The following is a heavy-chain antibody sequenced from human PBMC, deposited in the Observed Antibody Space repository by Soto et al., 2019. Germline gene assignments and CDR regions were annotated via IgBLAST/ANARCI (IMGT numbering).Heavy chain of an antibody. V-gene: IGHV4-61*03. CDR1: GGSISSGGYY. J-gene: IGHJ4*02. CDR2: IHYNGNT. CDR3: AREGNLGRWLQPLDF. D-gene: IGHD5-12*01. Sequence: PSETLSLTCTVSGGSISSGGYYWSWIRQHPGKGLEWIGNIHYNGNTKYSPSLKSRVTMSVDTSKNHFSLRLISVTAADTAIYFCAREGNLGRWLQPLDFWGQGTLVTVSS.